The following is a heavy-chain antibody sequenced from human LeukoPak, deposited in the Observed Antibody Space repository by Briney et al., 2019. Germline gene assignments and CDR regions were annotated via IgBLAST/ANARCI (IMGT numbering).Heavy chain of an antibody. CDR3: ARESVWQGIAARGYYYYYMDV. D-gene: IGHD6-6*01. Sequence: SETLSLTCTVSGDSIGSYSWSWIRQPAGKGLEWIGRIYTSGSTNYNPSLKSRVTISVDKSKNQFSLKLSSVTAADTAVYYCARESVWQGIAARGYYYYYMDVWGKGTTVTVSS. V-gene: IGHV4-4*07. J-gene: IGHJ6*03. CDR1: GDSIGSYS. CDR2: IYTSGST.